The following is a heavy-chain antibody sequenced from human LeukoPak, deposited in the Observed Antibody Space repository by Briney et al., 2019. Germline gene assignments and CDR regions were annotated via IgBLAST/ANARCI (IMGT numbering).Heavy chain of an antibody. CDR2: IDYSGGST. V-gene: IGHV3-23*01. Sequence: GGSLRLSCTASGFTLSSYEMSWIRQAPGKGLEWVSSIDYSGGSTYYADSVKGRFTISRDNSKNILYLQMDSLRAEDTALYYCAKDFVGTGNFRGGDYWGQGTLVTVSS. J-gene: IGHJ4*02. CDR1: GFTLSSYE. CDR3: AKDFVGTGNFRGGDY. D-gene: IGHD1-1*01.